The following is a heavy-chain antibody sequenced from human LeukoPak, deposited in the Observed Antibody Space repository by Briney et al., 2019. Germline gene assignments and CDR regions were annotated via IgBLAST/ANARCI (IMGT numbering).Heavy chain of an antibody. J-gene: IGHJ6*04. V-gene: IGHV3-15*01. CDR2: IKSKTDGGTT. CDR3: TTAPGVVVVAATHYYYGMDV. Sequence: GGSLRLSCAASGFTFSNAWMSWVRQAPGKGLEWVGRIKSKTDGGTTDYAAPVKGRFTISRDDSKNTLYLQMNSLKTEDTAVYYCTTAPGVVVVAATHYYYGMDVWGKGTTATVSS. CDR1: GFTFSNAW. D-gene: IGHD2-15*01.